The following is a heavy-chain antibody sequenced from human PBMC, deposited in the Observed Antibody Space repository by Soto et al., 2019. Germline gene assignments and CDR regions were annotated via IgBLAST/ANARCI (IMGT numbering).Heavy chain of an antibody. CDR3: ARDPTVATISGGAFDI. D-gene: IGHD5-12*01. Sequence: QVQLVQSGPEVKKPGASVKVSCKASGYIFTSYGISWVRQAPGQGLEWMGWISTYNGNTNYAQTLQGRVTMTTDTSTSTAYMELRSLRSDDTAVYCCARDPTVATISGGAFDIWGQGTMVTVS. CDR2: ISTYNGNT. CDR1: GYIFTSYG. V-gene: IGHV1-18*01. J-gene: IGHJ3*02.